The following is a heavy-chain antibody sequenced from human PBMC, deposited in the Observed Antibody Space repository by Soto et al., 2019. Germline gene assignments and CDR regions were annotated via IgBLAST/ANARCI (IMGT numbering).Heavy chain of an antibody. Sequence: WTWLRPPPGKGLEWIGYIYHSETTNYNASLRSRVTISVDTSKNQFSLRLTSVTAADTAVYYCARYHDYGDYGYFDSWGQGTLVTVSS. V-gene: IGHV4-59*01. J-gene: IGHJ4*02. D-gene: IGHD4-17*01. CDR2: IYHSETT. CDR3: ARYHDYGDYGYFDS.